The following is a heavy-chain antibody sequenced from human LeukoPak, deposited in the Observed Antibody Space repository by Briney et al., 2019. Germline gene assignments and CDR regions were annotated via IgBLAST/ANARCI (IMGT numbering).Heavy chain of an antibody. D-gene: IGHD2-2*01. CDR3: ARDNLDAGSSTSD. CDR1: GGSISSGGYY. CDR2: IYYSGSA. Sequence: SETLSLTCTVSGGSISSGGYYWSRIRQHPGKGLEWIGYIYYSGSAYYNPSLKSRVTISVDTSKNQFSLKLTSVTAADTAVYYCARDNLDAGSSTSDWGQGTLVTVSS. V-gene: IGHV4-31*03. J-gene: IGHJ4*02.